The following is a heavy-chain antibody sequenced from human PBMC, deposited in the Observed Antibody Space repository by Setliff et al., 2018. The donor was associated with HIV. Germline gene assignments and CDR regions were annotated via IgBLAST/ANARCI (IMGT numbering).Heavy chain of an antibody. Sequence: ASVKVSRKTSGGTFSIFSITWVRQAPGQGLEWMGGIIPVFGPPNYAEKFQRRLTITADESTNTAYMELIGLKSADTAVYYCARDIWAYGLMGSWGQGTLVTVSS. V-gene: IGHV1-69*13. D-gene: IGHD4-17*01. CDR2: IIPVFGPP. CDR3: ARDIWAYGLMGS. CDR1: GGTFSIFS. J-gene: IGHJ5*02.